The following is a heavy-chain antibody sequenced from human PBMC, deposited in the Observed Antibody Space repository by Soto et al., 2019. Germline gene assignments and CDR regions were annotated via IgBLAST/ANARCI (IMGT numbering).Heavy chain of an antibody. J-gene: IGHJ4*02. CDR2: ISGSGGIT. CDR3: ANHLWFGELSN. V-gene: IGHV3-23*01. D-gene: IGHD3-10*01. Sequence: EVQLLESGGGLVQPGGSLRLSCAASGFTFSSYAMSWVRQAPGKGLEWVSAISGSGGITYYADSVKGRFTISRDNSKNTLYLQMNSLIAEDTAVYYCANHLWFGELSNWGQGTLVTVSS. CDR1: GFTFSSYA.